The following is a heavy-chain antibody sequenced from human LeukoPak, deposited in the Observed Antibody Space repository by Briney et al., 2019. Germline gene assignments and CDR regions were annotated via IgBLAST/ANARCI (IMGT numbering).Heavy chain of an antibody. Sequence: SETLSLTCTVSGGSISGYYWSWIRQPPGKGLEWIGSIYYSGSTYYNPSLKSRVTISVDTSKNQFSLKLSSVTAADTAVYYCARGDIVATIDAFDIWGQGTMVTVSS. D-gene: IGHD5-12*01. V-gene: IGHV4-39*07. CDR1: GGSISGYY. CDR2: IYYSGST. J-gene: IGHJ3*02. CDR3: ARGDIVATIDAFDI.